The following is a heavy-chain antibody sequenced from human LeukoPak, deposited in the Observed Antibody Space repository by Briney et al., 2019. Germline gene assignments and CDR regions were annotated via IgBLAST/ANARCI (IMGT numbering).Heavy chain of an antibody. D-gene: IGHD3-3*01. Sequence: ASVKVSCKTSGYTFINNGISWVRQAPGQGLEWMGWISAYNGNTNYAQKLQGRVTMTTDTSTSTTYMELRSLRSDDTAVYYCARVTIFGRWFDPWGQGTLVTVSS. CDR3: ARVTIFGRWFDP. J-gene: IGHJ5*02. CDR2: ISAYNGNT. V-gene: IGHV1-18*01. CDR1: GYTFINNG.